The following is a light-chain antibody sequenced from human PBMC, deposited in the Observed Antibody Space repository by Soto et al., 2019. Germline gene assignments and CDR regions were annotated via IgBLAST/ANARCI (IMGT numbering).Light chain of an antibody. V-gene: IGKV3-15*01. CDR2: GAS. Sequence: EKVMTQSPATVSVSPGERATLSCRASQSVSSNLAWYQQKPGQAPRLLIYGASTRAAGIPARLSGTGSGTEFTLTISSLQSEDFAVYYCQQYNSWPLTFGGGTKVEIK. CDR1: QSVSSN. CDR3: QQYNSWPLT. J-gene: IGKJ4*01.